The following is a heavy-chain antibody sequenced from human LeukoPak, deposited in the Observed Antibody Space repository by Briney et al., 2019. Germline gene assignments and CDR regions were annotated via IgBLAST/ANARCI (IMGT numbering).Heavy chain of an antibody. CDR2: ISSSSSYI. J-gene: IGHJ4*02. D-gene: IGHD3-22*01. CDR3: ARDNYYYDSSGYYHFDY. CDR1: GFTFSSYA. Sequence: GGSLRLSCAASGFTFSSYAMSWVRQAPGKGLEWVSSISSSSSYIYYADSVKGRFTISRDNAKNSLYLQMNSLRAEDTAVYYCARDNYYYDSSGYYHFDYWGQGTLVTVSS. V-gene: IGHV3-21*01.